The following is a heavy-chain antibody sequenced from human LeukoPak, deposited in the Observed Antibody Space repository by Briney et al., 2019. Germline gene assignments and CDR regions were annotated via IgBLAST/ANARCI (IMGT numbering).Heavy chain of an antibody. CDR1: GFTFSSYG. V-gene: IGHV3-30*02. CDR3: AREYYYDSSAGFDY. CDR2: IRYDGSNK. J-gene: IGHJ4*02. Sequence: GGSLRLSCAASGFTFSSYGMHWVRQAPGKGLEWVAFIRYDGSNKYYADSVKGRFTISRDNSKNTLYLQMNSLRAEDTAVYYCAREYYYDSSAGFDYWGQGTLVTVSS. D-gene: IGHD3-22*01.